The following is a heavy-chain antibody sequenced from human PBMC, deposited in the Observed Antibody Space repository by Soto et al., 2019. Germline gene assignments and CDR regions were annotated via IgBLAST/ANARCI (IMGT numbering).Heavy chain of an antibody. CDR2: ISGSGGST. V-gene: IGHV3-23*01. D-gene: IGHD3-3*01. CDR3: AKCANNYDFWSGHPDNDAFDI. CDR1: GFTFSSYA. Sequence: EVQLLESGGGLVQPGGSLRLSCAASGFTFSSYAMSWVCQAPGKGLEWVSAISGSGGSTYYADSVKGRFTISRDNSKNTLYLQMNSLRAEDTAVYYCAKCANNYDFWSGHPDNDAFDIWGQGTMVTVSS. J-gene: IGHJ3*02.